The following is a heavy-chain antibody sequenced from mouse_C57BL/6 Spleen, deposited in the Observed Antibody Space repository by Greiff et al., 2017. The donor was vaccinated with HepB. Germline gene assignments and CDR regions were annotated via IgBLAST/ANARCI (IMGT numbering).Heavy chain of an antibody. Sequence: VQLQQSGAELVRPGASVKLSCKASGYTFTDYYINWVKQRPGQGLEWIARIYPGSGNTYYNEKFKGKATLTAEKSSSTASMQLSSLTSEDSAVYFCALRALYYGDYWGQGTTLTVSS. J-gene: IGHJ2*01. CDR2: IYPGSGNT. CDR3: ALRALYYGDY. V-gene: IGHV1-76*01. CDR1: GYTFTDYY. D-gene: IGHD3-3*01.